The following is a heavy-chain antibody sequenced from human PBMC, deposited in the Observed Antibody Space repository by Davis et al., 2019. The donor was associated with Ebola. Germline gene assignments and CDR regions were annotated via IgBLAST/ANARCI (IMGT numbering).Heavy chain of an antibody. J-gene: IGHJ6*02. CDR2: ISSSSSYI. D-gene: IGHD2-2*01. V-gene: IGHV3-21*01. CDR1: GFTFSSYW. Sequence: GESLKISCAASGFTFSSYWMNWVRQAPGKGLEWVSSISSSSSYIYYADSVKGRFTISRDNAKNSLYLQMNSLRAEDTAVYYCARDRGVIVVEPAVSAGYGMDVWGQGTTVTVSS. CDR3: ARDRGVIVVEPAVSAGYGMDV.